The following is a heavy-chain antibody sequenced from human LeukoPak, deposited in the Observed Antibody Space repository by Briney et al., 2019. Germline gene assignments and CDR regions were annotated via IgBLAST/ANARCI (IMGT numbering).Heavy chain of an antibody. CDR3: ASLNTAMRNFDY. D-gene: IGHD5-18*01. CDR2: IYYSGST. V-gene: IGHV4-31*03. Sequence: NSSETLSLTCTVSGGSISSGGYYWSWIRQHPGKGLEWIGYIYYSGSTYYNPSLKSRVTISVDTSKNQFSLKLSSVTAADTAVYYCASLNTAMRNFDYWGQGTLVTVSS. J-gene: IGHJ4*02. CDR1: GGSISSGGYY.